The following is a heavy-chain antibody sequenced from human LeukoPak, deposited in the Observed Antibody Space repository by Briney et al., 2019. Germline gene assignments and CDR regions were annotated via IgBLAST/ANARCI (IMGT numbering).Heavy chain of an antibody. CDR2: MNPNSGNT. J-gene: IGHJ3*02. CDR1: GYTFTTYD. V-gene: IGHV1-8*01. CDR3: AREGRDYYDSSGYYYLSDAFDI. D-gene: IGHD3-22*01. Sequence: ASVKVSCKASGYTFTTYDIIWVRQATAQGLEWMGWMNPNSGNTRFAQKFQERVTMTRDTSTSTVYMELSSLRSEDTAVYYCAREGRDYYDSSGYYYLSDAFDIWGQGTMVTVSS.